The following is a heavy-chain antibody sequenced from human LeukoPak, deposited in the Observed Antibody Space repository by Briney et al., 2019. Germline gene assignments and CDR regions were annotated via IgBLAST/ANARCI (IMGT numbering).Heavy chain of an antibody. CDR1: GGSISSYY. CDR3: ARDRGGYSYGYGNWFDP. V-gene: IGHV4-59*12. J-gene: IGHJ5*02. Sequence: SETLSLTCTVSGGSISSYYWSWIRQPPGKGLEWIGSIYYSGSTYYNPSLKSRVTISVDTSKNQFSLKLSSVTAADTAVYYCARDRGGYSYGYGNWFDPWGQGTLVTVSS. D-gene: IGHD5-18*01. CDR2: IYYSGST.